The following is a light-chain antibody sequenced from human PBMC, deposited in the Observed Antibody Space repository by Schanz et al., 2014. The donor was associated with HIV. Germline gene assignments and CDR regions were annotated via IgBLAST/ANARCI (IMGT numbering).Light chain of an antibody. CDR3: QQYGSSPT. Sequence: EIVLTQSPATLSLSPGERATLACEASQYVSSNFLAWYQARPGLAPRLLIYDASSRATGIPDRFSGSGSSTDFTLTISRLEPEDSAVYYCQQYGSSPTFGQGTRVEIK. J-gene: IGKJ1*01. CDR1: QYVSSNF. CDR2: DAS. V-gene: IGKV3D-20*01.